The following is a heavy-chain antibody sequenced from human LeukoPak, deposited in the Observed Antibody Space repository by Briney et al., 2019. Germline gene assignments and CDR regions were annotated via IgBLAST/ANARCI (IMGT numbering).Heavy chain of an antibody. V-gene: IGHV3-48*03. CDR3: ARLIAVAGTVDY. D-gene: IGHD6-19*01. Sequence: GGSLRLSCAASGFTFSSYEVNWVRQAPGKGLEWVSYISSSGSTIYYADSVKGRFTISRDNAKNSLYLQMNSLRAEDTAVYYCARLIAVAGTVDYWGQGTLVTVSS. CDR1: GFTFSSYE. J-gene: IGHJ4*02. CDR2: ISSSGSTI.